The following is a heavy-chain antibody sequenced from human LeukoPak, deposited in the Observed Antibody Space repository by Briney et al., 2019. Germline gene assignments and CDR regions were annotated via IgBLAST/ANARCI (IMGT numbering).Heavy chain of an antibody. CDR2: ISSSGSTI. CDR1: GFTFSSYA. Sequence: PGGSLRLSCAASGFTFSSYAMSWVRQAPGKGLEWVSYISSSGSTIYYADSVKGRFTISRDNAKNSLYPQMNSLRAEDTAVYYCARVSPEMATISYYFDYWGQGTLVTVSS. CDR3: ARVSPEMATISYYFDY. J-gene: IGHJ4*02. V-gene: IGHV3-48*04. D-gene: IGHD5-24*01.